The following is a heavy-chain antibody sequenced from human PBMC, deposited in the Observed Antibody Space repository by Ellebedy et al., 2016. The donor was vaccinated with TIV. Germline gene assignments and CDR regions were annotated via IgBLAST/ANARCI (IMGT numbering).Heavy chain of an antibody. CDR2: INPSGGST. Sequence: AASVKVSCKASGYTFSSYFMHWVRQAPGQGLEWMGIINPSGGSTSYAQKLQGRVTMTRDTSTSTVYMELSSLRSEDTAVYYCARVMEMATTTNGMDVWGQGTTVTVSS. CDR1: GYTFSSYF. J-gene: IGHJ6*02. CDR3: ARVMEMATTTNGMDV. D-gene: IGHD5-24*01. V-gene: IGHV1-46*04.